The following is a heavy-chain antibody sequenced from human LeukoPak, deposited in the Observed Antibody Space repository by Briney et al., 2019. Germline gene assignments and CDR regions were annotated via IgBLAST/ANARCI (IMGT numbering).Heavy chain of an antibody. J-gene: IGHJ6*03. Sequence: SETLSPTCTVSGGSISSGSNYWGWIRQQPGKGLVWIGYIHNTGRTDYNPSLKSRVIISLDTSKNRFSLRLSSVTAADTALYYCARKNDYGDSYYMDVWGKGTTVTVSS. D-gene: IGHD4-17*01. CDR2: IHNTGRT. CDR3: ARKNDYGDSYYMDV. CDR1: GGSISSGSNY. V-gene: IGHV4-31*03.